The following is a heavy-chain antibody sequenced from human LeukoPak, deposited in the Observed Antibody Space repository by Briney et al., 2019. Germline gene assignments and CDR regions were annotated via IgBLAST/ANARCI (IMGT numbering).Heavy chain of an antibody. CDR1: GFIFNKHA. CDR3: VSFYETY. D-gene: IGHD2/OR15-2a*01. V-gene: IGHV3-23*01. Sequence: GGSLRLSCVASGFIFNKHAMSWVRQAPGKGLEWVSGLSGSGSSTDYADSVKGRFTVSRDNSKNTVYLQMNSLRAEDTAVYYCVSFYETYWGRGTLVTVSS. J-gene: IGHJ4*02. CDR2: LSGSGSST.